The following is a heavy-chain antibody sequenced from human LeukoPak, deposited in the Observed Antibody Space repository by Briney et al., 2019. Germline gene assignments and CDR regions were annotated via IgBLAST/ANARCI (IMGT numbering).Heavy chain of an antibody. D-gene: IGHD1-1*01. CDR3: ARHSSQGTFDN. CDR1: GFTFSTSA. Sequence: GGSLRLSCVGSGFTFSTSAMSWVRQAPGKGLEWVSAMGGGGATYYADSVKGRFTISRDSSRNTLYLQMNSLRAEDTAVYNCARHSSQGTFDNGGQGTLVTVSS. J-gene: IGHJ4*02. CDR2: MGGGGAT. V-gene: IGHV3-23*01.